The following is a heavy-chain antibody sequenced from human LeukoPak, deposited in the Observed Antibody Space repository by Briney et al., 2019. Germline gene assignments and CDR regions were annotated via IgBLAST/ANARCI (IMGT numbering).Heavy chain of an antibody. D-gene: IGHD1-26*01. CDR2: ISGSGGST. Sequence: AGGSLRLSCAASGFTFSIYAVSWVRQAPGKGLEWVSTISGSGGSTYCADSVKGRFTISRDNSKNTLYLQMNSLRAEDTAVYYCAKSGAIGTSVDYYFDYWGQGTLVTVSS. CDR3: AKSGAIGTSVDYYFDY. V-gene: IGHV3-23*01. CDR1: GFTFSIYA. J-gene: IGHJ4*02.